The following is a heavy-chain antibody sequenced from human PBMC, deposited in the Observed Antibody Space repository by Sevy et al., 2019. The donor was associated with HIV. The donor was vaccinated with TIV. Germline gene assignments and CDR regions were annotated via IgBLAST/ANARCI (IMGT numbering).Heavy chain of an antibody. V-gene: IGHV1-24*01. CDR2: FDPEDGET. CDR1: GYTLTELS. CDR3: ATDRRGGARVYYFDY. J-gene: IGHJ4*02. Sequence: APVKVSCKVSGYTLTELSMHWVRQAPGKGLEWMGGFDPEDGETIYAQKFQGRVTMTEDTSTDTAYMELSSLRSEDTAVYYCATDRRGGARVYYFDYWGQGTLVTVSS. D-gene: IGHD1-26*01.